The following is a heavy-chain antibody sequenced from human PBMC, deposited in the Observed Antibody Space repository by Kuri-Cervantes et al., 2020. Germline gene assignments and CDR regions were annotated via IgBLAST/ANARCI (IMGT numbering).Heavy chain of an antibody. V-gene: IGHV3-23*01. CDR3: AKEDIVATIWYFDY. J-gene: IGHJ4*02. CDR2: ISDGGSST. CDR1: GFTFSSYA. Sequence: GGSLRLSCAASGFTFSSYAMNWVRQAPGKGLEWVAGISDGGSSTYYADSVKGRFTISRDNSKNTLYLQMNSLRAEDTAVYYCAKEDIVATIWYFDYWGQGTLVTVSS. D-gene: IGHD5-12*01.